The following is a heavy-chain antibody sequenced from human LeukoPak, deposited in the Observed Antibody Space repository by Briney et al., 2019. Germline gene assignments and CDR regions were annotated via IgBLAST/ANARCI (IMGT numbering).Heavy chain of an antibody. J-gene: IGHJ2*01. V-gene: IGHV3-11*01. D-gene: IGHD1-14*01. CDR3: AKDWTGTKPFDL. Sequence: WGSLRLSCAASGFTFSDYYMSWIRQVPGKGLEWVSYISSSGSTIYYADSVKGRFTISRDNSKNTLYLQMNSLRAEDTAVYYCAKDWTGTKPFDLWGRGTLVTVSS. CDR1: GFTFSDYY. CDR2: ISSSGSTI.